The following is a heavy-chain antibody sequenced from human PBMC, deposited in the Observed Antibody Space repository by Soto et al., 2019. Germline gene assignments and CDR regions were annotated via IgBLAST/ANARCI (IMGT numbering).Heavy chain of an antibody. Sequence: SETLSLTCTVSGGSVSSYYCSWIRQPPGKGLEWIGYIYYSGSTKYNPSLKSRVTMSVDTSNNQFSLKMSSVTAADTAVYYCARHSNRNYGLYYFDYWGLGALVTVSS. CDR2: IYYSGST. CDR1: GGSVSSYY. D-gene: IGHD4-4*01. CDR3: ARHSNRNYGLYYFDY. J-gene: IGHJ4*02. V-gene: IGHV4-59*08.